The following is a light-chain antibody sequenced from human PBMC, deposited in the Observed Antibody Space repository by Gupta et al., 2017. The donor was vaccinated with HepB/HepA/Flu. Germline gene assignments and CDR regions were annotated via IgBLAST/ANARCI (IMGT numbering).Light chain of an antibody. Sequence: SYELTQPPSVSVSLGQTASITCSGDKLGDKYACWYQQKPNQSPVVVFYQNSKRPAGITERFSGSNAENTATLTFSGTPAIDEADYCCQAWDSSTAVFGGGTKLTVL. CDR2: QNS. CDR1: KLGDKY. V-gene: IGLV3-1*01. J-gene: IGLJ2*01. CDR3: QAWDSSTAV.